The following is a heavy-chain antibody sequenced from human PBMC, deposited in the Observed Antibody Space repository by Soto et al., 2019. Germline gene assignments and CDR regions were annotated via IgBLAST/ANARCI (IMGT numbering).Heavy chain of an antibody. CDR3: ARVPRP. V-gene: IGHV3-48*02. CDR1: GFTFGSYA. Sequence: EVQLVESGGGLVQPGGSLRLSCAASGFTFGSYAMNWVRQAPGKGLEWVSYISSSTSTIYYADSVKGRFTISRDNAKNSLSRQRTTRRDEDRPVYYGARVPRPGGQGTLVTAPS. CDR2: ISSSTSTI. J-gene: IGHJ5*02.